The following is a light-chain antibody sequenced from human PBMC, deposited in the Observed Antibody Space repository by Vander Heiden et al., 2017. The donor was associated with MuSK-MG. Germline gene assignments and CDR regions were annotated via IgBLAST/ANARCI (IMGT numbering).Light chain of an antibody. Sequence: QSVLTQPPSASGTPGQRVTISCSGSSSNIGSNTVNWYQQLPGTAPKLLIYSNNKRPAGVPDRFSGSKSGTAASLAISGRQAEEEADYYWAAGDDSLRGVFGGGTKLTVL. CDR2: SNN. CDR1: SSNIGSNT. J-gene: IGLJ3*02. V-gene: IGLV1-44*01. CDR3: AAGDDSLRGV.